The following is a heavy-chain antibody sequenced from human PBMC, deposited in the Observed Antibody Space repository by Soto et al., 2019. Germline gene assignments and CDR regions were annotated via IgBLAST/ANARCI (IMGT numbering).Heavy chain of an antibody. CDR2: FDPEDRQT. CDR3: AALYSSSWYHFDY. Sequence: ASVKVSCKVSGYTLTELSMHWVRQAPGRGLVLMGGFDPEDRQTIYAQKFLGRVTMTEDTSTDTAYMELSSLRSEDTAVYYCAALYSSSWYHFDYWGQGTLVTVSS. CDR1: GYTLTELS. V-gene: IGHV1-24*01. J-gene: IGHJ4*02. D-gene: IGHD6-13*01.